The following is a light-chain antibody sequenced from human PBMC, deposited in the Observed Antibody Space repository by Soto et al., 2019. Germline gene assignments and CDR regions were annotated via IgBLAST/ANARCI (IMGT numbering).Light chain of an antibody. V-gene: IGKV3D-20*02. CDR2: RAS. J-gene: IGKJ4*01. CDR1: QSVSSNY. CDR3: QQRSNWQGAT. Sequence: DIVLTQSPGTLSLSPGERATLSCRASQSVSSNYLAWYQQKPDQTPKLLIYRASSRATGIPDRFSGSGSARDFTPTIISIQPAEYSVYYCQQRSNWQGATFGGGTKVDIK.